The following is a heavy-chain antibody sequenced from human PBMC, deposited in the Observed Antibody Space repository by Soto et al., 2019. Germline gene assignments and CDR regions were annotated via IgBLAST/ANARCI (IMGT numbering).Heavy chain of an antibody. D-gene: IGHD6-13*01. V-gene: IGHV4-30-4*01. CDR2: IYYSGST. CDR3: ASYSSSWYMRYFDY. CDR1: GGSISSGDYY. Sequence: LSLTCTVSGGSISSGDYYWSWIRQPPGKGLEWIGYIYYSGSTYYNPSLKSRVTISVDTSKNQFSLKLSSVTAADTAVYYCASYSSSWYMRYFDYWGQGTLVTVSS. J-gene: IGHJ4*02.